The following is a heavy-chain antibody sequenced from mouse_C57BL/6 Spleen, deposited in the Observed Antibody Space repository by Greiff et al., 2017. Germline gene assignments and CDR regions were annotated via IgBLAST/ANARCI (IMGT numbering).Heavy chain of an antibody. Sequence: QVQLQQSGAELVKPGASVKMSCKASGYTFTTYPIEWMKQNHGTSLEWIGNFHPYNDDTKYNEKFKGKATLTVENSSRTVYLALSRLASDDSAVYYCASAYDGCFAFWGQGTLVTVSA. D-gene: IGHD2-12*01. V-gene: IGHV1-47*01. CDR2: FHPYNDDT. CDR3: ASAYDGCFAF. J-gene: IGHJ3*01. CDR1: GYTFTTYP.